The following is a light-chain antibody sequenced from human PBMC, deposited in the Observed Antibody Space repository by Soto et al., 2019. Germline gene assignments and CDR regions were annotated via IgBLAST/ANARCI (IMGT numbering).Light chain of an antibody. J-gene: IGKJ5*01. CDR2: DAS. V-gene: IGKV3-11*01. CDR3: QQRSNWPLIT. CDR1: QSVSSY. Sequence: PGERATLSCRASQSVSSYLAWYQQKPDQAPRLLIYDASNRATGIPARFSGSGSGTDFTLTISSLEPEDFAVYYCQQRSNWPLITFGQGTRLEIK.